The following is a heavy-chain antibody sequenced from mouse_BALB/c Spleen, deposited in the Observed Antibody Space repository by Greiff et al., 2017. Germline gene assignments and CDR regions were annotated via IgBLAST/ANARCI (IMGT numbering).Heavy chain of an antibody. CDR3: NATHYYGSSRDY. D-gene: IGHD1-1*01. CDR2: IDPENGDT. Sequence: VHVKQSGAELVRSGASVKLSCTASGFNIKDYYMHWVKQRPEQGLEWIGWIDPENGDTEYAPKFQGKATMTADTSSNTAYLQLSSLTSEDTAVYYCNATHYYGSSRDYWGQGTTLTVSS. CDR1: GFNIKDYY. J-gene: IGHJ2*01. V-gene: IGHV14-4*02.